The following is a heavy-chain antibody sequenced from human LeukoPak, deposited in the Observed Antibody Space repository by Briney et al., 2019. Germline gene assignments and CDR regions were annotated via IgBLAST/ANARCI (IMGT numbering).Heavy chain of an antibody. CDR1: GGPFNGYY. V-gene: IGHV4-34*01. CDR3: ARGLRGYSYGSFDY. J-gene: IGHJ4*02. CDR2: INHSGST. Sequence: SETLSLTCAVYGGPFNGYYWSWIRQPPGKGLEWIGEINHSGSTNYNPSLKSRVTISIHTSKNQFSLKLNSVTAADTAVYYCARGLRGYSYGSFDYWGQGTLVTVSS. D-gene: IGHD5-18*01.